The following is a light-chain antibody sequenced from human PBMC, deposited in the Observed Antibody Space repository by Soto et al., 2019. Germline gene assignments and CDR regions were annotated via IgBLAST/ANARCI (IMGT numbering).Light chain of an antibody. CDR2: RNN. CDR3: AAWDDSLSAYVV. Sequence: QSVLTQPPSASGTPGQRVTISCSGSSSNIGSNYVYSYQQLPGTAPKLLIYRNNQRPSGVPDRFSGSKSGTSASLAISGLRSEDEAEYYCAAWDDSLSAYVVFGGGTKLTVL. CDR1: SSNIGSNY. J-gene: IGLJ2*01. V-gene: IGLV1-47*01.